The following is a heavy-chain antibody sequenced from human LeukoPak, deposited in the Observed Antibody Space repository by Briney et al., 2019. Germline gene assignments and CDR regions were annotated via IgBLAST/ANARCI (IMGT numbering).Heavy chain of an antibody. CDR2: IYYSGST. CDR1: GYSISSSNW. D-gene: IGHD3-22*01. CDR3: ARTYYYDSSGYYFPGAFDI. Sequence: PSETLSLTCAVSGYSISSSNWWGWIRQPPGKGLEWIGYIYYSGSTYYNPSLKSRVTMSVATSKNQFSLKLSSVTAVDTAVYYCARTYYYDSSGYYFPGAFDIWGQGTMVTVSS. J-gene: IGHJ3*02. V-gene: IGHV4-28*01.